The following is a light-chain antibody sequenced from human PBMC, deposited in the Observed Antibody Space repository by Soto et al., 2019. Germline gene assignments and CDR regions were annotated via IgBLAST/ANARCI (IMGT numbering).Light chain of an antibody. CDR1: HDVRTW. V-gene: IGKV1-12*01. CDR3: LQVNDMPLT. Sequence: DVQVTQSPSSLSASIGETVTLTCRASHDVRTWLAWYQQIPGRAPKLLIHAASKLQSGVPSRFSGSGSRTDFTLTISNLQPDDLGTYYCLQVNDMPLTFGPGTRVDLK. J-gene: IGKJ3*01. CDR2: AAS.